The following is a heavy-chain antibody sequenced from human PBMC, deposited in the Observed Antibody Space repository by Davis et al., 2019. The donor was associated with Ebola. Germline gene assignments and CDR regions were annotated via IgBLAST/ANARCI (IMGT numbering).Heavy chain of an antibody. CDR3: ARGGVTTIYFDN. V-gene: IGHV3-33*08. CDR2: IWYDGSNK. D-gene: IGHD5-12*01. J-gene: IGHJ4*02. CDR1: GFTFSSYA. Sequence: GGSLRLSCAASGFTFSSYAMSWVRQAPGKGLEWVAVIWYDGSNKYYADSVKGRFTISRDNAKNSLYLQMNSLRDEDTAVYYCARGGVTTIYFDNWGQGTLVTVSS.